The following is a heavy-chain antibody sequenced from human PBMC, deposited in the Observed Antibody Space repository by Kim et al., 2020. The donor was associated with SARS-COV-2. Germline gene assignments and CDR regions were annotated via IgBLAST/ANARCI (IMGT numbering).Heavy chain of an antibody. J-gene: IGHJ4*02. V-gene: IGHV3-33*01. CDR2: IWYDGSNK. D-gene: IGHD4-4*01. CDR1: GFTFSSYG. Sequence: GGSLRLSCAASGFTFSSYGMHWVRQAPGKGLEWVAVIWYDGSNKYYADSVKGRFTISRDNSKNTLYLQMNSLRAEDTAVYYCARDRQSYSNYWFDPRRDNGVLDYWGQGTLVTVSS. CDR3: ARDRQSYSNYWFDPRRDNGVLDY.